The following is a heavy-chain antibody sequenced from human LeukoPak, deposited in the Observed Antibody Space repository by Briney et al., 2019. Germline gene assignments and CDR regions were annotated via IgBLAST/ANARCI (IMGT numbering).Heavy chain of an antibody. CDR2: ISYDGSNK. Sequence: GGSLRLSCAASGFTFSSYWMSWVRQAPGKGLEWVAVISYDGSNKYYADSVKGRFTISRDNSKNTLYLQMNSLRAEDTAVYYCAKKAFEKGISSHFDYWGQGTLVTVSS. CDR1: GFTFSSYW. D-gene: IGHD2-15*01. V-gene: IGHV3-30*18. J-gene: IGHJ4*02. CDR3: AKKAFEKGISSHFDY.